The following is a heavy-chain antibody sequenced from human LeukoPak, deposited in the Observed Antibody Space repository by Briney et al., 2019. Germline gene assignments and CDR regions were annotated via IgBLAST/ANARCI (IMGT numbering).Heavy chain of an antibody. J-gene: IGHJ4*02. D-gene: IGHD1-20*01. CDR2: IYYSGST. V-gene: IGHV4-59*01. CDR3: ARGITGTSFSFSRKRTHFDY. CDR1: GASISSDY. Sequence: PSETLSLTCTVSGASISSDYWSWIRQPPGKGLEWIGYIYYSGSTNYNPSLKSRVTISVDTSKNQFSLKLSSVTAADTAVYYCARGITGTSFSFSRKRTHFDYWGQGTLVTVSS.